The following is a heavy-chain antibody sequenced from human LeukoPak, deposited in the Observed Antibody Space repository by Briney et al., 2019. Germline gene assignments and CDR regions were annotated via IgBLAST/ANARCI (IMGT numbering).Heavy chain of an antibody. CDR1: GFTFSTYE. V-gene: IGHV3-48*03. CDR2: VSSSGSTI. D-gene: IGHD3-22*01. J-gene: IGHJ4*02. Sequence: GGSLRLSCAASGFTFSTYEMTWVRQSPGKGPESASYVSSSGSTIYYADSVKGRFTISRDNARNSLYLQMNSLRAEDTAVYYCARDNYDSSGPYYFDYWGQGTLVTVSS. CDR3: ARDNYDSSGPYYFDY.